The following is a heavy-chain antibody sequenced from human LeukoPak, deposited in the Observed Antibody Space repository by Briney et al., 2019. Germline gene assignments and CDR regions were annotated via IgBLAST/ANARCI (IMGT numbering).Heavy chain of an antibody. CDR1: GGSISSSNW. D-gene: IGHD3-10*01. Sequence: PSGTLSLTCAVSGGSISSSNWWSWVRQPPGKGLEWIGEIYHSGSTNYNPSLKSRVTISVDKSTNQFSLKLSSVTAADTAVYYCARGSVGWFGELSPLDYWGQGTLVTVSS. J-gene: IGHJ4*02. V-gene: IGHV4-4*02. CDR3: ARGSVGWFGELSPLDY. CDR2: IYHSGST.